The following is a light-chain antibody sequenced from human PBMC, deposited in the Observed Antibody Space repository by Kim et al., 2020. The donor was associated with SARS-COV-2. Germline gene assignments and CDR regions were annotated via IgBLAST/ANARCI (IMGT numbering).Light chain of an antibody. CDR3: QVWDSSTYV. CDR1: NIGSKS. J-gene: IGLJ1*01. V-gene: IGLV3-9*01. CDR2: RDS. Sequence: SYELTQPLSVSVALGQTARITCEGNNIGSKSVHWYQQKPGHAPVLVIYRDSNRSSGIPERFSCSNSGNTATLTISLGQAGDEADYYCQVWDSSTYV.